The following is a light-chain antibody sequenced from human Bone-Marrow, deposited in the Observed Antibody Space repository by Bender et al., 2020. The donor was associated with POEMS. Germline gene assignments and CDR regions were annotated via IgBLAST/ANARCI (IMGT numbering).Light chain of an antibody. CDR1: DSNFGGNN. CDR3: CSYAGSYRGV. CDR2: SNY. V-gene: IGLV1-44*01. Sequence: QSVLTQPPSASGTPGQSVIISCSGTDSNFGGNNVNWYQHLPGTAPRFVVYSNYQRPSGVPARFSGSKSGNTASLTISGLQAEDEADYYCCSYAGSYRGVFGGGTRLTVL. J-gene: IGLJ3*02.